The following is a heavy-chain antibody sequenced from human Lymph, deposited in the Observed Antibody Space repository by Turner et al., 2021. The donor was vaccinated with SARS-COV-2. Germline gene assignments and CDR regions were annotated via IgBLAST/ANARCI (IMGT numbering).Heavy chain of an antibody. D-gene: IGHD1-26*01. Sequence: EVHRVGSGGGWVQPGRSLGSSWPASGFTFDNYAMHWVRQAPGKGLEWVSGINWSGGSIAYADSVKGRFTISRDNPKNSLYLQMNSLRAEDTAFYYCAKDLAGTYYSSFDYWGQGTLVTVSS. CDR2: INWSGGSI. CDR3: AKDLAGTYYSSFDY. V-gene: IGHV3-9*01. CDR1: GFTFDNYA. J-gene: IGHJ4*02.